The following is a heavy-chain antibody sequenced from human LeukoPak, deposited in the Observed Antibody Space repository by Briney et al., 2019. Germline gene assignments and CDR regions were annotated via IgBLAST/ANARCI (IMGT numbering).Heavy chain of an antibody. CDR3: ARDPSTVLGYYYGMDV. Sequence: GGSLRLSCAASGFTVSSNYMSCVRQAPGKGLEWVSVIYSGGSTCYADSVKGRFTISRDNSKNTLYLQMNSLRAEDTAVCYCARDPSTVLGYYYGMDVWGQGTTVTVSS. CDR2: IYSGGST. V-gene: IGHV3-66*01. CDR1: GFTVSSNY. D-gene: IGHD4-17*01. J-gene: IGHJ6*02.